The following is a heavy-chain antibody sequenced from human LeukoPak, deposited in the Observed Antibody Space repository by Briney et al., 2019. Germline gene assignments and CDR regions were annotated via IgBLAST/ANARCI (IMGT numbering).Heavy chain of an antibody. CDR1: GFTFSRYA. CDR3: ARDWPMPPYFDY. D-gene: IGHD2-2*01. V-gene: IGHV3-30*04. CDR2: ISYDGRNK. J-gene: IGHJ4*02. Sequence: GGSLSLSCAPSGFTFSRYAMHWVRQAPGKGGVWGADISYDGRNKYYADYVKGRFSISRDNSKNTLYLQMNSLRAADKAVYYWARDWPMPPYFDYWGQGTLVTVSS.